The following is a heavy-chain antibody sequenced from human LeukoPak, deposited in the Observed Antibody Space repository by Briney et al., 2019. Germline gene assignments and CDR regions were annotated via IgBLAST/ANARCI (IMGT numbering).Heavy chain of an antibody. J-gene: IGHJ4*02. Sequence: GGSLRLSCAASGFTFGSYSMDWVRQAPGKGLEWVASISSSSSYIFYGDSVKGRFTISRDDAKNSLYLQMNSLRAEDTAVYYCARDLPTVDTAMVTRGLWGQGTLVTVSS. CDR1: GFTFGSYS. D-gene: IGHD5-18*01. CDR3: ARDLPTVDTAMVTRGL. CDR2: ISSSSSYI. V-gene: IGHV3-21*01.